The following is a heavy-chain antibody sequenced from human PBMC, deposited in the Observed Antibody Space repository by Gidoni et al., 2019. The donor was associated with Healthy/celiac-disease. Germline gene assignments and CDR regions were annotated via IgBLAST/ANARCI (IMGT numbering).Heavy chain of an antibody. J-gene: IGHJ6*02. D-gene: IGHD2-2*02. V-gene: IGHV4-31*03. Sequence: QVQLQESGPGLVKPSQTLSLTCTVSGGSISSCGYYWSWIRQPPGKGLEWIGYIYYSGSTYYNPSLKSRVTISVDTSKNQFSLKLSSVTAADTAVYYCARDCSSTSCYITQGHYYGMDVWGQGTTVTVSS. CDR3: ARDCSSTSCYITQGHYYGMDV. CDR1: GGSISSCGYY. CDR2: IYYSGST.